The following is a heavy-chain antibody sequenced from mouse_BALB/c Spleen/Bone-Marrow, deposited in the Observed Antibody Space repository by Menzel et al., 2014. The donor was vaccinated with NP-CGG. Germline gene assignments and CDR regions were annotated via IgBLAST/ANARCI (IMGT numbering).Heavy chain of an antibody. CDR1: GFSLTGYG. D-gene: IGHD1-1*01. Sequence: QVQLKHSGPGLVAPSQSLSITCTVSGFSLTGYGVNWVRQPPGKGLEWLGMIWGDGSTDYNSTLKSRLSISKDNSKSQVFLKMNSLQTDDTARYYCARAFYYGSTYEGFVYWGQGTLVTVSA. J-gene: IGHJ3*01. V-gene: IGHV2-6-7*01. CDR3: ARAFYYGSTYEGFVY. CDR2: IWGDGST.